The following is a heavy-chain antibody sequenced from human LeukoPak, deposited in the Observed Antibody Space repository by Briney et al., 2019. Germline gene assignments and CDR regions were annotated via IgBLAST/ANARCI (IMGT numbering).Heavy chain of an antibody. CDR3: ARGSVETNVNNCDY. CDR2: INPNSGGT. J-gene: IGHJ4*02. D-gene: IGHD2-8*01. Sequence: ASVKVSCKASGYTFTGYSMHWVRQAPGQGLEWMGWINPNSGGTNSAQKFQDRVTMTRDTSISTAYMELSRLTSDDTAVYYCARGSVETNVNNCDYWGQGTLVTVSS. CDR1: GYTFTGYS. V-gene: IGHV1-2*02.